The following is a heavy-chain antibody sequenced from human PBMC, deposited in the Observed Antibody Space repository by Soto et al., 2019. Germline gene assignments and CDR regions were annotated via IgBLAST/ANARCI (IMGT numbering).Heavy chain of an antibody. D-gene: IGHD5-18*01. Sequence: SETLSLTCTVSSGSISTYYWSWIRQPPGKGLEWIGYIYYSGNTNYNPSLKSRVTISVDTSKNQFSLKLSSVTAADTAVYYCARGLSGYSYGYYFDYWGQGTLVTVSS. CDR3: ARGLSGYSYGYYFDY. CDR1: SGSISTYY. CDR2: IYYSGNT. J-gene: IGHJ4*02. V-gene: IGHV4-59*01.